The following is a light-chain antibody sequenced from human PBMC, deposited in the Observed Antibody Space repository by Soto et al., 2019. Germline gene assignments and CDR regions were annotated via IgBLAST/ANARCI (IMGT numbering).Light chain of an antibody. CDR1: QSVSSN. V-gene: IGKV3-15*01. J-gene: IGKJ1*01. CDR3: QQYNNWPRT. CDR2: GAS. Sequence: EIVMTQSPATLSVSPGERATLSCRASQSVSSNLAWYQQNPGQAPRLLIYGASTRATGIPARFSGSGSGTEFTLTIRSLQSEDFAVYYCQQYNNWPRTFGHGTKVEIK.